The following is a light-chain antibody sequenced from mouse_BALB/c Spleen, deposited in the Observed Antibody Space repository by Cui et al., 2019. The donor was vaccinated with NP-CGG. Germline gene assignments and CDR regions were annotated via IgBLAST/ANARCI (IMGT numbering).Light chain of an antibody. J-gene: IGLJ1*01. Sequence: QAVVTQESALTTSPGETVTFTCRSSTGAVTTSNYANWVQEKPDHLFTGPIGGTNNRPPGVPARFSGSLIGDKAALTITGPQTEDEAIYFCALWYSNHWVFGGGTKLTVL. CDR2: GTN. CDR3: ALWYSNHWV. V-gene: IGLV1*01. CDR1: TGAVTTSNY.